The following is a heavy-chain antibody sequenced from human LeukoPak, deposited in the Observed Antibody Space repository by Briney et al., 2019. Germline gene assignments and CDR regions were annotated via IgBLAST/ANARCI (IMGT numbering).Heavy chain of an antibody. J-gene: IGHJ4*02. V-gene: IGHV3-9*01. Sequence: GGSLRLSCAASGFTFDDYAMHWVRQAPGKGLEGVSGISWYSGSIGYADSVKGRFTISRDNAKNSLYLQMNSLRAEDTALYYCAKGRASYQAIQLWLQYFDYWGQGTLVTVSS. D-gene: IGHD5-18*01. CDR3: AKGRASYQAIQLWLQYFDY. CDR2: ISWYSGSI. CDR1: GFTFDDYA.